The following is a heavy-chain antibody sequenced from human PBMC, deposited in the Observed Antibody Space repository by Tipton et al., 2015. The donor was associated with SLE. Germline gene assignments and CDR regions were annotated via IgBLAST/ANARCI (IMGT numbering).Heavy chain of an antibody. D-gene: IGHD1-14*01. CDR3: ARDTGLKAQGWFDP. J-gene: IGHJ5*02. CDR1: GDSISSSTYY. CDR2: IYSSGNT. Sequence: TLSLTCTVSGDSISSSTYYWGWIRQPPGKGLEWIGSIYSSGNTYYNPSLKSRVTISVDTSKNQFSLKLNSVTAADTAVYHCARDTGLKAQGWFDPWGQGTLVTVSS. V-gene: IGHV4-39*07.